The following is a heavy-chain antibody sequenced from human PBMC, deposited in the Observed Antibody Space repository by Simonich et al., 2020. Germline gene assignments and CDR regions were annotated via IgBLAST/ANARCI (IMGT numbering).Heavy chain of an antibody. Sequence: EVQLVESGGGLVKPGGSLRLSCAASGFTFSSYSMNWVRQAPGKGLGGASTISSSSSYIYYADSVKGRFTISRDNAKNSLYLQMNSLRAEDTAVYYCARDAAGDYWGQGTLVTVSS. J-gene: IGHJ4*02. CDR3: ARDAAGDY. CDR2: ISSSSSYI. V-gene: IGHV3-21*01. D-gene: IGHD6-13*01. CDR1: GFTFSSYS.